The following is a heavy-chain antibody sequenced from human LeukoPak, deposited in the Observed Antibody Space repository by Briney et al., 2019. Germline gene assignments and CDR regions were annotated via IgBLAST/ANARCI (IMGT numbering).Heavy chain of an antibody. Sequence: ASVKDSCKASGYTFTSYAMNWVRQAPGQGLEWMGWINTNTGNPTYAQGFTGRFVFSLDTSVSTAYLQVSSLKAEDTAVYYCARDVKGYCSGGSCYYYGMDVWGQGTTVTVSS. CDR2: INTNTGNP. CDR1: GYTFTSYA. J-gene: IGHJ6*02. CDR3: ARDVKGYCSGGSCYYYGMDV. D-gene: IGHD2-15*01. V-gene: IGHV7-4-1*02.